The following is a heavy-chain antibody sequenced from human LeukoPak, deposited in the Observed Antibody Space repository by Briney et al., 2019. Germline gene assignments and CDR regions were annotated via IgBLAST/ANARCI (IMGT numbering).Heavy chain of an antibody. J-gene: IGHJ6*03. D-gene: IGHD3-9*01. CDR1: GDSISGSNW. Sequence: PSGTLSLTCAVSGDSISGSNWWSWVRQPPGKGLEWIGEIYHRGSTNYNPSLKSRVTISEDTSKNQFSLKLSSVTAADTAAYYCARHYDILTGYYQYMDVWGKGTTVTVSS. CDR2: IYHRGST. V-gene: IGHV4-4*02. CDR3: ARHYDILTGYYQYMDV.